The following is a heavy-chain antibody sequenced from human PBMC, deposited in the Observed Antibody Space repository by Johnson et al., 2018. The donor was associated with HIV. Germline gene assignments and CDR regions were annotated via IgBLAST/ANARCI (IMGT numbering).Heavy chain of an antibody. Sequence: QVQLVESGGGVVQPGRSLRLSCAASGFTFSSYGMHWVRQAPGKGLEWVSTISGRAGRTDYADSVKGRFTISRDNSKNTLYLQMGSLRAEDMAVYYCARDQRWWLQSPGAFDSWGQGTMVTVSS. V-gene: IGHV3-NL1*01. CDR2: ISGRAGRT. J-gene: IGHJ3*02. D-gene: IGHD5-24*01. CDR3: ARDQRWWLQSPGAFDS. CDR1: GFTFSSYG.